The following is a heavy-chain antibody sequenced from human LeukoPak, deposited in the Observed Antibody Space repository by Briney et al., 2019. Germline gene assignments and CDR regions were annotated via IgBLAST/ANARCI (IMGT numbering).Heavy chain of an antibody. CDR2: ISSSSSYI. J-gene: IGHJ6*02. V-gene: IGHV3-21*01. D-gene: IGHD6-13*01. CDR3: ARAIAAADPYGMDV. Sequence: PGGSLRLSCAASGFTFSSYSMNWVRQAPGKGLEWVSSISSSSSYIYYADSVKGRFTISRDNAKNSLYLQMNSLRAEDTAVYYCARAIAAADPYGMDVWGQGTTVTVSS. CDR1: GFTFSSYS.